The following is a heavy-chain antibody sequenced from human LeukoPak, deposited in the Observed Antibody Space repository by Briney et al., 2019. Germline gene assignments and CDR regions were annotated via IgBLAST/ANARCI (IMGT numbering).Heavy chain of an antibody. V-gene: IGHV3-23*01. CDR3: AKTNGYDWRADFDY. Sequence: GGSLRLSCAASGFTFSSYAMSWVRQSPGKGLEWVSSISESGGHTYYADSVKGRFTISRDNSKNTLYLQMDSLRAEDTAVYYCAKTNGYDWRADFDYWGQGTLVTVSS. CDR2: ISESGGHT. J-gene: IGHJ4*02. D-gene: IGHD5-12*01. CDR1: GFTFSSYA.